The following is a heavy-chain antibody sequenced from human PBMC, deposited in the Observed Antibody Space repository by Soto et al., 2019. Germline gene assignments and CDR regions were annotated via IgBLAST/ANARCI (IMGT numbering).Heavy chain of an antibody. J-gene: IGHJ4*02. Sequence: ETLSLTCTVSGGSVSSGSYYWSWIRQPPGKGLEWIGYIYYSGSTNYNPSLKSRVTISVDTSKNQFSLKLSSVTAADTAVYYCARGDSGSYFNYWGQGTPVTVSS. CDR2: IYYSGST. D-gene: IGHD1-26*01. CDR1: GGSVSSGSYY. CDR3: ARGDSGSYFNY. V-gene: IGHV4-61*01.